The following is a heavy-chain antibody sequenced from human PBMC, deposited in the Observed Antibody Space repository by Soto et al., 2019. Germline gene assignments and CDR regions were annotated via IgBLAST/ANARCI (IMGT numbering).Heavy chain of an antibody. D-gene: IGHD2-15*01. CDR1: GFTFSSYA. CDR2: ISGSGGST. Sequence: GGSLRLSCAASGFTFSSYAMSWVRQAPGKGLEWVSAISGSGGSTYYADSVKGRFTISRDNSKNTLYLQMNSLRAEDTAVYYCAKDRVRYCSGGSCYSLDYWGQGTLVTVSS. V-gene: IGHV3-23*01. J-gene: IGHJ4*02. CDR3: AKDRVRYCSGGSCYSLDY.